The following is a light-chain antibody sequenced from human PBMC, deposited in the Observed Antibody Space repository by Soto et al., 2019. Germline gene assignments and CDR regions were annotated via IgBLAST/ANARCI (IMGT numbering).Light chain of an antibody. CDR1: SSDVGAYDY. V-gene: IGLV2-11*01. CDR2: DVN. J-gene: IGLJ1*01. CDR3: CSYAGSFNYV. Sequence: QSVLTQPRSVSGSPGQSVTISCTGTSSDVGAYDYVSWFQQHPGKAPKLIIYDVNQRPSGVPDRFSGSKSGNTASLTISGLQTHDEAAYYCCSYAGSFNYVLGDGTKVTVL.